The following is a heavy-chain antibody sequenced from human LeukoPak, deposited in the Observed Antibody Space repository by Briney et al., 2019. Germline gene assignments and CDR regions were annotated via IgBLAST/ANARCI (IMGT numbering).Heavy chain of an antibody. V-gene: IGHV3-21*01. CDR2: IGATQTYI. CDR1: GFTFATYT. D-gene: IGHD3-3*01. J-gene: IGHJ3*01. Sequence: PGGSLRLACTGAGFTFATYTFNWVRQAPGKGLEWVASIGATQTYIYYADSVKGRFTVSRDNAEKSVYLQMNSLRAEDTAVYYCAKDAALVKTGVSSWGQGTMVTVSS. CDR3: AKDAALVKTGVSS.